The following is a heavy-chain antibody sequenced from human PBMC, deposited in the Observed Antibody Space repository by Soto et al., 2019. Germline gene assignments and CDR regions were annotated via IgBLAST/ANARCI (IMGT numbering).Heavy chain of an antibody. J-gene: IGHJ3*02. CDR3: ARDVEYSSSSGAFDI. CDR1: GGSISSSNW. V-gene: IGHV4-4*02. CDR2: IYHSGST. D-gene: IGHD6-6*01. Sequence: SETLSLTCAVSGGSISSSNWWSWVRQPPGKGLEWIGEIYHSGSTNYNPSLKSRVTISVDKPKNQFSLKLSSVTAADTAVYYCARDVEYSSSSGAFDIWGQGTMVTVSS.